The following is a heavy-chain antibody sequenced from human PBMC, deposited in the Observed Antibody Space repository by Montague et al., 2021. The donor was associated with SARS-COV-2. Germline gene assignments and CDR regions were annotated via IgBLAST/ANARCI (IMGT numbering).Heavy chain of an antibody. CDR2: LYYSGST. Sequence: SETLSLTCLVSGGSVRSTSYYWGWIRQAPGKGLEWLGSLYYSGSTYYNPSLKSRVTMSIDTSKNQFSLQLTSVTAADTAVYYCARGLGYCSSTSCANPWGYGMDVWGQGTTVTVSS. D-gene: IGHD2-2*01. CDR3: ARGLGYCSSTSCANPWGYGMDV. J-gene: IGHJ6*02. V-gene: IGHV4-39*01. CDR1: GGSVRSTSYY.